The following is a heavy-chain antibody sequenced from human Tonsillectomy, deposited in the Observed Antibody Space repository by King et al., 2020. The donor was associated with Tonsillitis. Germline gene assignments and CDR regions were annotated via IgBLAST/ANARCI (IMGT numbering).Heavy chain of an antibody. CDR2: TSNDGNYK. Sequence: VQLVESGGGVVQPGRSLRLSCAASGFMFSGYGMHWVRQAPGKGLEWVAVTSNDGNYKVYADSVKGRFTISRDNSENILYLQMNSLRAEDTAMYYCVREIPIEVDFWGPGTQVTVSS. CDR1: GFMFSGYG. J-gene: IGHJ4*02. CDR3: VREIPIEVDF. D-gene: IGHD2-21*01. V-gene: IGHV3-33*05.